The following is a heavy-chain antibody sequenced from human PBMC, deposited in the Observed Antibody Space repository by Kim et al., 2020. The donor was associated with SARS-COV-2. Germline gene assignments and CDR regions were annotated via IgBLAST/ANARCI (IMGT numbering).Heavy chain of an antibody. D-gene: IGHD3-22*01. V-gene: IGHV1-2*02. Sequence: ASVKVSCKASGYTFTGYYMHWVRQAPGQGLEWMGWINPNSGGTNYAQKFQGRVTMTRDTSISTAYMELSRLRSDDTAVYYCARSNKGYYDSSGYVDYWGQGTLVTVSS. CDR3: ARSNKGYYDSSGYVDY. CDR2: INPNSGGT. CDR1: GYTFTGYY. J-gene: IGHJ4*02.